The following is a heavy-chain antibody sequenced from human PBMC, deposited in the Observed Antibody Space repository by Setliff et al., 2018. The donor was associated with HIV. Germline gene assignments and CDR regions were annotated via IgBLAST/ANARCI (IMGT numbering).Heavy chain of an antibody. V-gene: IGHV4-38-2*02. CDR1: GDSISSDFY. D-gene: IGHD2-21*02. CDR3: ARGQGCGGGCHYAFEM. J-gene: IGHJ3*02. CDR2: IYHSGNT. Sequence: ASETLSLTCTVSGDSISSDFYWGWIRQPPGKGLEWIGSIYHSGNTYYMPSLQSRATISVNMSKNQFSLNLNSVTAADTAVYYCARGQGCGGGCHYAFEMWGQGTMVTVSS.